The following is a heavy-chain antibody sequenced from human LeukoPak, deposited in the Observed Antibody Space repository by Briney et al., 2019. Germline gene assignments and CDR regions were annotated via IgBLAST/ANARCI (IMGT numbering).Heavy chain of an antibody. CDR1: GDSVSSNSAA. CDR2: TYYRSKWYN. J-gene: IGHJ5*02. Sequence: SQTLSLTCAISGDSVSSNSAAWNWIRQSPSRGLEWLGRTYYRSKWYNDYAVSVNSRITINPDTSKNQFSLQLNSVTPEDTAVYYCARDPDYYDSSGYYYSWFDPWGQGTLVTVSS. V-gene: IGHV6-1*01. CDR3: ARDPDYYDSSGYYYSWFDP. D-gene: IGHD3-22*01.